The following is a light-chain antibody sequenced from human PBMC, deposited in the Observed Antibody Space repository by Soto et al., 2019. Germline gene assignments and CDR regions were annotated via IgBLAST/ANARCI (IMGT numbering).Light chain of an antibody. Sequence: QSALTQPASVSGSPGQSITISCTGTSSDIGRYKFVSWFQQHPGKAPKLMIFEGTNRPSGVSNRFSGSKSGNTASLTISGLQAEDEAIYFCSSSTNTNTLVXFGGGTKVTVL. CDR1: SSDIGRYKF. V-gene: IGLV2-14*01. J-gene: IGLJ2*01. CDR2: EGT. CDR3: SSSTNTNTLVX.